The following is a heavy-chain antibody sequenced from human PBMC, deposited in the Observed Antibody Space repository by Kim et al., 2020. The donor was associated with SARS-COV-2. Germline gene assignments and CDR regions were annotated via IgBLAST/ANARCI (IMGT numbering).Heavy chain of an antibody. J-gene: IGHJ4*02. CDR3: ARGGFLEWYGPPRY. Sequence: SGFTVSSNYMSWVRQAPGKGLEWVSVIYSGGSTYYADSVKGRFTISRDNSKNTLYLQMNSLRAEDTAVYYCARGGFLEWYGPPRYWGQGTLAT. D-gene: IGHD3-3*01. CDR2: IYSGGST. V-gene: IGHV3-66*01. CDR1: GFTVSSNY.